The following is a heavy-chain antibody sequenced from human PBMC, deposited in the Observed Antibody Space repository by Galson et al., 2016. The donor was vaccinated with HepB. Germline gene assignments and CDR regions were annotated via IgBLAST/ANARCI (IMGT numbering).Heavy chain of an antibody. CDR2: IFPRDSDT. D-gene: IGHD3-22*01. J-gene: IGHJ3*01. Sequence: QSGAEVKKPGESLKISCKGSGYNFASKWIAWVRQVPGKGLEWMGTIFPRDSDTRYSPSFQGQVSISVDESITTAFLQWNTLKASDTAMYYCARLQDPDDSPFDVWGQGTMVIVSS. V-gene: IGHV5-51*01. CDR3: ARLQDPDDSPFDV. CDR1: GYNFASKW.